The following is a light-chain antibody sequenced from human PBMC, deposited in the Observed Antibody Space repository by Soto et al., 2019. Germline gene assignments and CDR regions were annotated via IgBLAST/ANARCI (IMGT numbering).Light chain of an antibody. J-gene: IGLJ2*01. CDR2: EGS. V-gene: IGLV2-23*01. Sequence: QSALTQPASVSGSPGQSITISCTGTSSDVGSYNLVSWYQQHPGKAPKLMIYEGSNRPSGVSNRFSGSKSGNKASLTISGLQAEDEADYYCCSYAGSSTYVVFGGGTQLTVL. CDR3: CSYAGSSTYVV. CDR1: SSDVGSYNL.